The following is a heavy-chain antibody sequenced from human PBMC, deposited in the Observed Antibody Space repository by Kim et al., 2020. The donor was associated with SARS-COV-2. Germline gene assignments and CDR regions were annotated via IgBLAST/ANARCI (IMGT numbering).Heavy chain of an antibody. CDR2: IYYTGST. D-gene: IGHD2-15*01. V-gene: IGHV4-59*08. CDR1: GGSISSYY. J-gene: IGHJ5*02. CDR3: ARGGAYCGGGSCYHWFDP. Sequence: SETLSLTCTVSGGSISSYYWSWIRQSPGTGLEWIGYIYYTGSTNYNPSLKSRVTISVDTSRTPFSLKMTSVTAADTAVYSCARGGAYCGGGSCYHWFDPWGQGPLVTVSS.